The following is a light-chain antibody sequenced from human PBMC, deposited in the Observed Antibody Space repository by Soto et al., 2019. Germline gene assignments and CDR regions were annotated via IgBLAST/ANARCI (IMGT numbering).Light chain of an antibody. J-gene: IGKJ5*01. CDR2: DAS. CDR1: QSVSSSY. Sequence: IVAIPSPGILSVYPGARAPLSCRASQSVSSSYLAWCQQKPGQAPRLLIYDASNRATGIPARFSGSGSGTDFTLTISSREPEDFAVYYCQQHSNWPPITFGQGTRLEIK. CDR3: QQHSNWPPIT. V-gene: IGKV3-11*01.